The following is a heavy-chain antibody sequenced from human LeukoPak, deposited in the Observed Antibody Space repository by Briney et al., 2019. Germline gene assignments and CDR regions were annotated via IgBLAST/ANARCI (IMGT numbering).Heavy chain of an antibody. D-gene: IGHD5-18*01. Sequence: GGSLRLSCAASGFTFSSYSMNWVRQAPGKGLEWVSSISSSSSYIYYADSVKGRFTISRDNAKNSLYLQMNSLRAEDTAVYYCARERWEYTAMVFDYWGQGTLVTVSS. CDR1: GFTFSSYS. CDR3: ARERWEYTAMVFDY. V-gene: IGHV3-21*01. J-gene: IGHJ4*02. CDR2: ISSSSSYI.